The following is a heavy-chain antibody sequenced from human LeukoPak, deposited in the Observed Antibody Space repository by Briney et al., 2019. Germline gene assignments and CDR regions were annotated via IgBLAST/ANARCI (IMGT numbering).Heavy chain of an antibody. Sequence: PSETLSLTCTVSGGSISSYCWSWIRQPPGKGLEWIGYIYYSRSTNYNPSLKSRVTISVDTSKNQFSLKVSSVTAADTAVYYCARDRTAAGAIDYWGQGTLVTVSS. CDR3: ARDRTAAGAIDY. J-gene: IGHJ4*02. V-gene: IGHV4-59*01. CDR1: GGSISSYC. CDR2: IYYSRST. D-gene: IGHD6-13*01.